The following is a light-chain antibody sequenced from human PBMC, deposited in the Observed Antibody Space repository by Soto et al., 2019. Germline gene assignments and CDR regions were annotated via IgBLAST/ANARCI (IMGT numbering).Light chain of an antibody. CDR3: QQYNNWPPLT. CDR2: AAS. CDR1: QSVNSN. J-gene: IGKJ4*01. V-gene: IGKV3-15*01. Sequence: EIVMTQSPATLSASPGERATLSCRASQSVNSNLAWYQQKPGQAPRLLIDAASTRATGIPARFSGSGSGIEFTLIISSLQSEDFAIYYCQQYNNWPPLTFGGGTKVEIK.